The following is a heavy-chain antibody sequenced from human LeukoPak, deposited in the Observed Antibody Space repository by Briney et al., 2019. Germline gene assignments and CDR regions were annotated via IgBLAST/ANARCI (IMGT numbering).Heavy chain of an antibody. CDR3: AKPWIQLWRYFDY. J-gene: IGHJ4*02. D-gene: IGHD5-18*01. CDR2: ISGSGGST. V-gene: IGHV3-23*01. Sequence: GGSLRLSCSASGFTFLSYAMHWVRQAPGKGLEWVSAISGSGGSTYYADSVKGRFTISRDNSKNTLYLQMNSLRAEDTAVYYCAKPWIQLWRYFDYWGQGTLVTVSS. CDR1: GFTFLSYA.